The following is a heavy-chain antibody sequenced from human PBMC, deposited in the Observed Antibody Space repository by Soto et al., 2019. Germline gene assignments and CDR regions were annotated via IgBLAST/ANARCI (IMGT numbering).Heavy chain of an antibody. CDR3: ARSGASYYYGSGSYTKKANYYYYYGMDV. D-gene: IGHD3-10*01. CDR2: IYYSGST. CDR1: GGSISSYY. Sequence: SETLSLTCTVSGGSISSYYWSWIRQPPGKGLEWIGYIYYSGSTNYNPSLKSRVTISVDTSKNQFSLKLSSVTAADTAVYYCARSGASYYYGSGSYTKKANYYYYYGMDVWGQGTTVTVS. J-gene: IGHJ6*02. V-gene: IGHV4-59*01.